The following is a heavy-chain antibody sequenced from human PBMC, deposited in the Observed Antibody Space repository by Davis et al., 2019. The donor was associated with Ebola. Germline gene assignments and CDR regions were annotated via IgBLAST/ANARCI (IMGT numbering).Heavy chain of an antibody. D-gene: IGHD3-3*01. Sequence: PGGSLRLSCSVSGGAITTSGFYWGWIRQSPGKGLEWIATISSGGVTYFNPSLKSRLAISADTSKNQFSLKVTSVTAADTAVYHCVKYNITPHLGAFSWGQGTHVTVSS. CDR2: ISSGGVT. V-gene: IGHV4-39*01. CDR3: VKYNITPHLGAFS. J-gene: IGHJ5*02. CDR1: GGAITTSGFY.